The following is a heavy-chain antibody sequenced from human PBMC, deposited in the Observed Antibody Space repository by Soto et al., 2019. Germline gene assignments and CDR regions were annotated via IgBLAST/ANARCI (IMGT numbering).Heavy chain of an antibody. V-gene: IGHV4-39*01. Sequence: QLQLQESGPGLVKPSETLSLTCTVSGGSISSSSYYWGWIRQPPGKGLEWIGSIYYSGSTYYNPSLKSRVTISVDTSKNQFSLKLSSVTAADTAVYYCARPHYYDSSGSWYFDLWGRGTLVTVSS. CDR3: ARPHYYDSSGSWYFDL. J-gene: IGHJ2*01. CDR1: GGSISSSSYY. D-gene: IGHD3-22*01. CDR2: IYYSGST.